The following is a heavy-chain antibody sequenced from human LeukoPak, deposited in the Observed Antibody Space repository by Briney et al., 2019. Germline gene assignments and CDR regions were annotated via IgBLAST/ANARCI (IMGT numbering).Heavy chain of an antibody. CDR2: ISSSSSYT. CDR3: ARLVEGYSFPAGFDY. J-gene: IGHJ4*02. Sequence: GGSLRLSCAASGFTFSDYYMSWIRQAPGKGLKWVSYISSSSSYTNYADSVKGRFTISRDNAKNSLYLQMNSLRAEDTAVYYCARLVEGYSFPAGFDYWGQGTLVTVSS. V-gene: IGHV3-11*06. CDR1: GFTFSDYY. D-gene: IGHD5-18*01.